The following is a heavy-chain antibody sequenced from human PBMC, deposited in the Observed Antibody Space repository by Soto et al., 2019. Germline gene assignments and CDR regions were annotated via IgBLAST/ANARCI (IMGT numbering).Heavy chain of an antibody. Sequence: GGSLRLSCTASGFTFGDYAMSWFRQAPGKGLEWVGFIRSKAYGGTTEYAASVKGRFTISRDDSKSIAYLQMNSLKTEDTAVYYCARDPSVDGSGSYSMDVWGQGTTVTVSS. CDR1: GFTFGDYA. CDR2: IRSKAYGGTT. D-gene: IGHD3-10*01. J-gene: IGHJ6*03. V-gene: IGHV3-49*03. CDR3: ARDPSVDGSGSYSMDV.